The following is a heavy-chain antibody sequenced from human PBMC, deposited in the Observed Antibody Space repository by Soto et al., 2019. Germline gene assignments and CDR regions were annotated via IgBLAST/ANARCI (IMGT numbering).Heavy chain of an antibody. D-gene: IGHD1-1*01. J-gene: IGHJ3*01. CDR1: GFTFSNYW. V-gene: IGHV3-74*01. CDR2: IKGEGSST. CDR3: ARGIPGHYAFDV. Sequence: EVHLVESGGGLVQPGGSLRLSCAASGFTFSNYWMHWVRQVPGKGLVWVARIKGEGSSTNYADSVTGRFTIARDNAQNTLFVQINSLTAEDTAVYSCARGIPGHYAFDVWGQGTMVTVSS.